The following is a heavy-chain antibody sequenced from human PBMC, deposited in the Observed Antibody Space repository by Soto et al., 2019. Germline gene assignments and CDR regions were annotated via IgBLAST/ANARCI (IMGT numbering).Heavy chain of an antibody. D-gene: IGHD6-13*01. Sequence: ASVKVSWKASGYTFTRSGSSWVRQAPGQGPEWMGWISAYNGNTNYAQKLQGRVTMTTDTSTSTAYMELRSLRSDDTAVYYCARDTAAAGIFDYWGQGTLVTVS. CDR1: GYTFTRSG. J-gene: IGHJ4*02. V-gene: IGHV1-18*01. CDR2: ISAYNGNT. CDR3: ARDTAAAGIFDY.